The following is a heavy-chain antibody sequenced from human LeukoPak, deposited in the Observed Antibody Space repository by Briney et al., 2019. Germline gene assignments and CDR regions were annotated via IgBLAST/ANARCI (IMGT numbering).Heavy chain of an antibody. CDR3: ATSYYVYGSSWYYFDS. V-gene: IGHV7-4-1*02. Sequence: GASVKVSCKASGYTFTTYALTWVRQAPGQGLEWMGWINTNTGNPTYAQGFTGRFVFSLDTSVSTAYLQISSLKAEDTAVYYCATSYYVYGSSWYYFDSWGQGTLVTVSS. D-gene: IGHD6-13*01. CDR2: INTNTGNP. J-gene: IGHJ4*02. CDR1: GYTFTTYA.